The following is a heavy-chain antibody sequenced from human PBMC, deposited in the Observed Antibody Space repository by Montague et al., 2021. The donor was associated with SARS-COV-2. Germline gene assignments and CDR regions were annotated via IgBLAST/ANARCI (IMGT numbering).Heavy chain of an antibody. Sequence: SETLSLTCTVSGGSISSSNYYWGWIRQPPGKGLEWIGNMYYSGSTYYNLSLKSRVTISIDTSKNQFSLKLSSVTAADTGVYYCARDDIVLQGVAKGLDVWGPGTTVTVSS. V-gene: IGHV4-39*07. D-gene: IGHD3-10*01. J-gene: IGHJ6*02. CDR1: GGSISSSNYY. CDR3: ARDDIVLQGVAKGLDV. CDR2: MYYSGST.